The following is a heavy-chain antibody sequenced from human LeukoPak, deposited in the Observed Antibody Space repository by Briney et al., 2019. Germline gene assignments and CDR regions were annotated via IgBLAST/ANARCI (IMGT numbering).Heavy chain of an antibody. CDR2: IIPIFGTA. CDR3: AREINDYGEG. Sequence: SVKVSCKASGGTFSSYAISWVRQAPGQGLEWMGRIIPIFGTANYAQKLQGRVTITTDESTSTAYMELSSLRSEDTAVYYCAREINDYGEGWGQGTLVTVSS. CDR1: GGTFSSYA. V-gene: IGHV1-69*05. D-gene: IGHD4-17*01. J-gene: IGHJ4*02.